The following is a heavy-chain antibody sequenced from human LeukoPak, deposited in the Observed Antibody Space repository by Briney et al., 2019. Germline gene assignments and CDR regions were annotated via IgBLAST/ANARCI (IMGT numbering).Heavy chain of an antibody. CDR3: TREARAGNWFDP. CDR1: GYTFNNYY. J-gene: IGHJ5*02. CDR2: INPDSGDT. V-gene: IGHV1-2*02. Sequence: ASVKVSCKASGYTFNNYYIHWVRQAPGQGLEWMGWINPDSGDTNYAQKFQGRVTMTRDTSINTLYMELSRLTYDDTATFYCTREARAGNWFDPWGQETLITVS. D-gene: IGHD5-12*01.